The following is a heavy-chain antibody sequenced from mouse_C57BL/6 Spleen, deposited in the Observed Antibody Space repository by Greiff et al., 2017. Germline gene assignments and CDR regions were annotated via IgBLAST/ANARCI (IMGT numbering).Heavy chain of an antibody. Sequence: EVKLMESGGGLVKPGGSLKLSCAASGFTFSDYGMHWVRQAPEKGLEWVAYISSGSSTIYYADTVKGRFTISRDNAKNTLFLQMTSLRSEDTAMYYCAREGPCYGSSYDYWGQGTTLTVSS. CDR2: ISSGSSTI. D-gene: IGHD1-1*01. CDR1: GFTFSDYG. V-gene: IGHV5-17*01. CDR3: AREGPCYGSSYDY. J-gene: IGHJ2*01.